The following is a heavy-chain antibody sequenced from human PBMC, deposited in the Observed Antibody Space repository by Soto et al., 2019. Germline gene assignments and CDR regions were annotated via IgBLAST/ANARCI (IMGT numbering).Heavy chain of an antibody. CDR2: ISDSGGRT. Sequence: PGGSLRLSCAASGFSFSQYAMTWVRQAPGKGLEWVSVISDSGGRTYYADSVKGRFTISRDDSKNTLYLHMKSLRAEDTAVYYCEIRRSIEVDSSTRIDTWGQGTLVTVSS. V-gene: IGHV3-23*01. CDR3: EIRRSIEVDSSTRIDT. D-gene: IGHD6-19*01. J-gene: IGHJ5*02. CDR1: GFSFSQYA.